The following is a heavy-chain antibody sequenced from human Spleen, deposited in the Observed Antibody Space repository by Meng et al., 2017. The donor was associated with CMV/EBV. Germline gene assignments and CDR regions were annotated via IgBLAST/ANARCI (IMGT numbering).Heavy chain of an antibody. Sequence: QVQLQESGPGLVKPSETLSLTCTVSGGSISSYYWSWIRQPAGKGLEWIGEINHGGSTNYNPSLKSRVAKSVDTSKNQFSLKLSSVTAADTAVYYCARHDWFDPWGQGTLVTVSS. CDR2: INHGGST. CDR3: ARHDWFDP. J-gene: IGHJ5*02. CDR1: GGSISSYY. V-gene: IGHV4-59*08.